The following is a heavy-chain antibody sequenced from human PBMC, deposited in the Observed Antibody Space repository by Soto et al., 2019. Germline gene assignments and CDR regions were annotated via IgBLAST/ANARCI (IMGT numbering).Heavy chain of an antibody. CDR1: GFTFSSYS. CDR3: ARDKTTAMGPYHGMDV. J-gene: IGHJ6*02. Sequence: EVQLVESGGGLVKPGGSLRLSCAASGFTFSSYSMNWVRQAPGKGLEWVSSISSSSSYIYYVDSVKGRFTISRDNANNSLYLQMNSLRAEDTAVYYCARDKTTAMGPYHGMDVWGQGTTVTVSS. CDR2: ISSSSSYI. V-gene: IGHV3-21*01. D-gene: IGHD5-18*01.